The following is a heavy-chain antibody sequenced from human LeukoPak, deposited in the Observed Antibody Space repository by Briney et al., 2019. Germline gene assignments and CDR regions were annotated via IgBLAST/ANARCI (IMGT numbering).Heavy chain of an antibody. V-gene: IGHV3-7*01. CDR3: ARERMYSGSGSTYPYYDY. CDR2: IKPDGSEK. Sequence: GGSLRLSCAAPGFTFSSYWMSWVRQSPGKGLEWVANIKPDGSEKYFMDSVKGRFTISRDNAKNALYLEMNSLRAEDTAEYFCARERMYSGSGSTYPYYDYWGQGTLVIVSS. CDR1: GFTFSSYW. D-gene: IGHD3-10*01. J-gene: IGHJ4*02.